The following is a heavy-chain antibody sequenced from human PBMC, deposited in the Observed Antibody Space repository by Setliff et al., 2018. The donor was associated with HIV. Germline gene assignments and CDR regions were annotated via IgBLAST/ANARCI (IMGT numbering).Heavy chain of an antibody. CDR2: IYYSGST. V-gene: IGHV4-61*03. J-gene: IGHJ4*02. Sequence: SGDSVSSRSYYWSWIRQPPGKGLEWIGYIYYSGSTNYNPSLKSRVTISVDTSKNHFSLKLRSVTAADTALYYCAKGRSGSATAAMNYWGQGTLVTVSS. CDR3: AKGRSGSATAAMNY. D-gene: IGHD2-2*01. CDR1: GDSVSSRSYY.